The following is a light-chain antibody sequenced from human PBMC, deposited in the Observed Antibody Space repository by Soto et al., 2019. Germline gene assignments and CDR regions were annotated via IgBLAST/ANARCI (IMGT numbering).Light chain of an antibody. CDR1: NRDVGYYNS. J-gene: IGLJ3*02. V-gene: IGLV2-8*01. CDR2: EVT. Sequence: QSALTQPPSASGSPGQSVTISCTGTNRDVGYYNSVSWYQQHPGRAPKLMIYEVTKRPSGVPDRFSGSKSGNTASLTVSGLQGEDGADYYCPPYAGREKLVFGGGSQRAVL. CDR3: PPYAGREKLV.